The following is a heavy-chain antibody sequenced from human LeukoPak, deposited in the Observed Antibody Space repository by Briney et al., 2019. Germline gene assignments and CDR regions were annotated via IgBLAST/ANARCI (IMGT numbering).Heavy chain of an antibody. D-gene: IGHD5-12*01. V-gene: IGHV4-30-4*08. CDR1: GSSISSGDYY. Sequence: PSETLSLTCTVSGSSISSGDYYWSWIRQPPGKGLEWIGYIYYSGSTYYNPSLKSRVIISEDTSKNQFSLNLSSVTAADTAVYYCARVGYSGYNDFDYWGQGTLVTVSS. CDR3: ARVGYSGYNDFDY. CDR2: IYYSGST. J-gene: IGHJ4*02.